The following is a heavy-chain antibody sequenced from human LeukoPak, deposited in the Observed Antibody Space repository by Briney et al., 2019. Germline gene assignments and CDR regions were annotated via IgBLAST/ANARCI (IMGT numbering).Heavy chain of an antibody. V-gene: IGHV3-11*01. Sequence: PGGSLRLSCAASGFTFSDYYMSWIRQAPGKGLEWVSYISSSGSTIYYADSVKGRFTISRDNAKNSLYLQMNSLRAEDTAVYYCARDIGITGTRGSYYYYGMDVWGQGTTVTVSS. CDR1: GFTFSDYY. D-gene: IGHD1-7*01. CDR2: ISSSGSTI. CDR3: ARDIGITGTRGSYYYYGMDV. J-gene: IGHJ6*02.